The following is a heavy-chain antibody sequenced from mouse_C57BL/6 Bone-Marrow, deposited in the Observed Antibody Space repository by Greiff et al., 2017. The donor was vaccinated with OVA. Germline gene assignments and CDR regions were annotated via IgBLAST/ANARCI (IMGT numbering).Heavy chain of an antibody. CDR1: GIDFSRYW. D-gene: IGHD1-1*01. CDR3: ARPYITTVVAHWYFDV. V-gene: IGHV4-1*01. CDR2: INPDSSTI. J-gene: IGHJ1*03. Sequence: EVKLLESGGGLVQPGGSLKLSCAASGIDFSRYWMSWVRRAPGKGLEWIGEINPDSSTINYAPSLKDKFIISRDNAKNTLYLQMSKVRSEDTALYYCARPYITTVVAHWYFDVWGTGTTVTVSS.